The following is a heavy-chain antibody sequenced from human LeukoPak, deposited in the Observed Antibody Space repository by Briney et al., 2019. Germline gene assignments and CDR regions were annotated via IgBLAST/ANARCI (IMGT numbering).Heavy chain of an antibody. V-gene: IGHV3-7*01. Sequence: GSLRLSCAAAGFTFSQSWMSWVRQAPGKGLEWLAILNQDGSIIYSVASVKGRFTISRDNTKNSLYLQMNSLRAEDTAVYYCATDVRLESHWGQGTQVTVSS. CDR2: LNQDGSII. J-gene: IGHJ4*02. CDR3: ATDVRLESH. CDR1: GFTFSQSW. D-gene: IGHD6-25*01.